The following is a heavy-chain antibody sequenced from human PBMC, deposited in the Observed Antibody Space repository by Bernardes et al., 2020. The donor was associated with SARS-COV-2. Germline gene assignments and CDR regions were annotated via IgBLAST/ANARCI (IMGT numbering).Heavy chain of an antibody. V-gene: IGHV3-48*03. CDR2: ISGSGTTI. CDR3: ARDYCTSTSCYGMDV. D-gene: IGHD2-2*01. J-gene: IGHJ6*02. Sequence: GSLRLSCAASGFTLRSYEMNWVRQAPGKGLEWVSYISGSGTTIFHADSVKGRFTISRDNAKNSLFLQMISLRAEDTAVYYCARDYCTSTSCYGMDVWGQGTTVTVSS. CDR1: GFTLRSYE.